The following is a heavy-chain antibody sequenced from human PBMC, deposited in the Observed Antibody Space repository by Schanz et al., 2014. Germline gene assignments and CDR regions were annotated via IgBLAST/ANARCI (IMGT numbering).Heavy chain of an antibody. J-gene: IGHJ4*02. CDR3: ARLWGGWRIPDY. D-gene: IGHD6-19*01. Sequence: QVQLQESGPGLVKPSQTLSLTCAVSGDSISGGGYSWSWIRQAPGGGREWIGYIYYRGTTHYNPSLEGRVTISIDKSTDQLSLKLPSVTAADTAVYYCARLWGGWRIPDYWGQGTLVTVSS. CDR1: GDSISGGGYS. CDR2: IYYRGTT. V-gene: IGHV4-30-4*07.